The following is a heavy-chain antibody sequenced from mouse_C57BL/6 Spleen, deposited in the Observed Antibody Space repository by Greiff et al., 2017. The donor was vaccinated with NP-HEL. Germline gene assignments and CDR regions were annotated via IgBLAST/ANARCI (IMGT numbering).Heavy chain of an antibody. D-gene: IGHD2-2*01. CDR3: ARKGYDGYYFDY. V-gene: IGHV1-82*01. J-gene: IGHJ2*01. CDR2: IYPGDGDT. CDR1: GYAFSSSW. Sequence: VQVVESGPELVKPGASVKISCKASGYAFSSSWMNWVKQRPGKGLEWIGRIYPGDGDTNYNGKFKGKATLTADKSSSTAYMQLSSLTSEDSAVYFCARKGYDGYYFDYWGQGTTLTVSS.